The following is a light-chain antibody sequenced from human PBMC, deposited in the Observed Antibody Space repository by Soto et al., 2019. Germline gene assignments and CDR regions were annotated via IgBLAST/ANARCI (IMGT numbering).Light chain of an antibody. Sequence: ILMTQSTSSLSASVGDTVTITCRASQSISSHLNWYQQKPGKAPNLLMYTASNLQSGVPSRFSGSGSGTDFTLTISSLQPEDFATYYCQQSYSTPISFGQGTRLEIK. CDR3: QQSYSTPIS. CDR1: QSISSH. V-gene: IGKV1-39*01. CDR2: TAS. J-gene: IGKJ5*01.